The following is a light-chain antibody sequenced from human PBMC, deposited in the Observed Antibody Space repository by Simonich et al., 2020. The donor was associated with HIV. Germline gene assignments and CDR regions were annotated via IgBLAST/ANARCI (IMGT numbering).Light chain of an antibody. CDR1: NSDVGGYNY. V-gene: IGLV2-14*03. Sequence: QSALTQPASVSGSPGQSITISCTGTNSDVGGYNYVSWYQKHPGKAPKLMIYDVSNRPSGVSNRFSGSKSGNTASLTISGLQAEDEADYYCSSYTSSSTVVFGGGTKLTVL. CDR3: SSYTSSSTVV. J-gene: IGLJ2*01. CDR2: DVS.